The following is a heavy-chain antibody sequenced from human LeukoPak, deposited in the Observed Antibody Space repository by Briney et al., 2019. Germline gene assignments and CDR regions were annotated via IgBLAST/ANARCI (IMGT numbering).Heavy chain of an antibody. CDR3: ARSDSSGYGFGIDY. CDR1: GYTFTSYA. Sequence: ASVKVSCKASGYTFTSYAMHCVRQAPGQRLEWMGWINAGNGNTKYSQKFQGRVTITRDTSASTAYMELSSLRSEDTAVYYCARSDSSGYGFGIDYWGQGTLVTVSS. J-gene: IGHJ4*02. CDR2: INAGNGNT. D-gene: IGHD3-22*01. V-gene: IGHV1-3*01.